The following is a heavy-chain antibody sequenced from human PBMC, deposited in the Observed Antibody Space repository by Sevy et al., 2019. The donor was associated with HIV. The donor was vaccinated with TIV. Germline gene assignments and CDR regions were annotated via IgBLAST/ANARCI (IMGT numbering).Heavy chain of an antibody. CDR2: IQYDGSNK. CDR3: VKEGGGEGGDH. D-gene: IGHD2-21*01. Sequence: GGSLRLSCAASGFSYSSYGMHWVRQAPGKGLEWVAYIQYDGSNKDYADSVKGRFTISRDNSKNTLDLQMNSLRVDDTAVEYCVKEGGGEGGDHWGQGTLVTVSS. V-gene: IGHV3-30*02. J-gene: IGHJ4*02. CDR1: GFSYSSYG.